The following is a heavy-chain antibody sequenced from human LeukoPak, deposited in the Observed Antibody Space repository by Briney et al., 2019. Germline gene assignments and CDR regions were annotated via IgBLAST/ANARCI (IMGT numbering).Heavy chain of an antibody. D-gene: IGHD3-3*01. Sequence: GGSLRLSCAASGFTFSSYGMHWVRQAPGKGLEWVAFIRYDGSNKYYADSVKGRFTISRDNSKNTLYLQMNSLRAEDTAVYYCAKLKGGITIFGVVSQDYCYMDVWGKGTTVTVSS. CDR3: AKLKGGITIFGVVSQDYCYMDV. CDR2: IRYDGSNK. V-gene: IGHV3-30*02. CDR1: GFTFSSYG. J-gene: IGHJ6*03.